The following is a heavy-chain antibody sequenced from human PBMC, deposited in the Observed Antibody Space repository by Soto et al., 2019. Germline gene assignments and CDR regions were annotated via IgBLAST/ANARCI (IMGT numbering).Heavy chain of an antibody. CDR2: ISWNSGSI. CDR3: AKGVAAGGCFGY. V-gene: IGHV3-9*01. Sequence: EVQLVESGGGLVQPGRSLRLSCAASGFTFDDYAMHWVRQAPGKGLEWVSGISWNSGSIGYADSVKGRFTISRDNAKNSLCLKMNSLRAEDTALYYCAKGVAAGGCFGYWGQGTLVTVSS. J-gene: IGHJ4*02. D-gene: IGHD2-15*01. CDR1: GFTFDDYA.